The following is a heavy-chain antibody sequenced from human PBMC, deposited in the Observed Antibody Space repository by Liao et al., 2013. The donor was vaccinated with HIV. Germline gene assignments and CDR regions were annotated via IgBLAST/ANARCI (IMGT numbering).Heavy chain of an antibody. Sequence: QVQLQQWGAGLLKPSETLSLTCAVLGDSFSRYSWNWIRQAPEKALEWIGESHHRGTTNYNPSLKSRVTISIDTSKRQLSLNVTSVTAADTAVYYCARAYSGAWNENPRFYNWFDPWGQGTLVIVSS. CDR1: GDSFSRYS. J-gene: IGHJ5*02. CDR3: ARAYSGAWNENPRFYNWFDP. CDR2: SHHRGTT. D-gene: IGHD1-1*01. V-gene: IGHV4-34*02.